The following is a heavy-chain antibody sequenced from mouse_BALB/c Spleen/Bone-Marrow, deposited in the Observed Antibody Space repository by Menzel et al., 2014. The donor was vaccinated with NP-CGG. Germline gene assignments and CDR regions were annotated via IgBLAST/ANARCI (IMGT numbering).Heavy chain of an antibody. D-gene: IGHD2-4*01. CDR1: GFSLTSYG. J-gene: IGHJ3*01. V-gene: IGHV2-4*02. CDR3: ARRYDYDGAWFAY. Sequence: QVQLKESGPGLVQPSQRLSITCTVSGFSLTSYGVHWVRQPPGKGLEWLGVIWSGGSTDYNAAFISRLSISKDNSKSQVFFKMNSLQADDTAIYYCARRYDYDGAWFAYWGQGTLVTVSA. CDR2: IWSGGST.